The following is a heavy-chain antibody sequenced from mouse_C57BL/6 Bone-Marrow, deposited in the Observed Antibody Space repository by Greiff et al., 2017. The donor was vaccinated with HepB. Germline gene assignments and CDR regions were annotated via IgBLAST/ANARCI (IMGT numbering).Heavy chain of an antibody. CDR1: GYTFTSYW. Sequence: QVQLKQPGAELVMPGASVKLSCKASGYTFTSYWMHWVKQRPGQGLEWIGEIDPSDSYTNYNQKFKGKSTLTVDKSSSTAYMQLSSLTSEDSAVYYCARTSFHYYGSSYLYYFDYGGQGTTLTVSS. CDR3: ARTSFHYYGSSYLYYFDY. V-gene: IGHV1-69*01. D-gene: IGHD1-1*01. CDR2: IDPSDSYT. J-gene: IGHJ2*01.